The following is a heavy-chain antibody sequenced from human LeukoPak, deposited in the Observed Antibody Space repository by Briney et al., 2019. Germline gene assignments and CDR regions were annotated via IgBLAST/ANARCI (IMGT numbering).Heavy chain of an antibody. Sequence: SETLSLTCTVSGGSISSSSNYWGWLRQPRGKGLEWIGSIYYSGSTYYNPSLKSRVTISVDTSKNQFSLKLSSVTAADTAVYYCAGYGDKDAFDIWGQGTMVTVSS. D-gene: IGHD4-17*01. J-gene: IGHJ3*02. CDR2: IYYSGST. V-gene: IGHV4-39*01. CDR1: GGSISSSSNY. CDR3: AGYGDKDAFDI.